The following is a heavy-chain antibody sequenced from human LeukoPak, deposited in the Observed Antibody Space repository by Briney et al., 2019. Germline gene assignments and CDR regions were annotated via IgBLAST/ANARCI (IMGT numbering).Heavy chain of an antibody. V-gene: IGHV5-51*01. CDR1: GYSFTSYW. CDR3: AGQPTYNIDYYDRFPFDY. CDR2: IYPGDSDT. Sequence: GESLKISCKGSGYSFTSYWIGWVRQMPGKGLEWMGIIYPGDSDTRYSPSFQGQVTISADKSISTAYLQWSSLKASDTAMYYCAGQPTYNIDYYDRFPFDYWGQGTLVTVSS. J-gene: IGHJ4*02. D-gene: IGHD3-10*02.